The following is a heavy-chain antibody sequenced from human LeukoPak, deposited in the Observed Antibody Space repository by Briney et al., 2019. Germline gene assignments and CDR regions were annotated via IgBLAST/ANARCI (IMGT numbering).Heavy chain of an antibody. CDR2: ISYDGSNK. J-gene: IGHJ4*02. D-gene: IGHD3-22*01. Sequence: GGSLRLSCAASGFTFSSYAMHWVRQAPGKGLEWVAVISYDGSNKYYADSMKGRFTISRDNSKNTLYLQMNSLRAEDTAVYYCARGVRDSSGYYYSSIYYFDYWGQGTLVTVSS. CDR3: ARGVRDSSGYYYSSIYYFDY. V-gene: IGHV3-30*04. CDR1: GFTFSSYA.